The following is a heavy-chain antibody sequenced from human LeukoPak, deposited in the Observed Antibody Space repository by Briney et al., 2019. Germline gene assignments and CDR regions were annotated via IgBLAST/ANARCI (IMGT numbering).Heavy chain of an antibody. Sequence: ASVKVSCKASGYTFASYYMHWVRQAPGQGLEWMGIINPSGGSTSYAQKFQGRVTMTRDTSTSTVYMELSSLRSEDTAVYYCAREEGSMVRGVIAQYFQHWGQGTLVTVSS. V-gene: IGHV1-46*01. CDR2: INPSGGST. J-gene: IGHJ1*01. CDR1: GYTFASYY. D-gene: IGHD3-10*01. CDR3: AREEGSMVRGVIAQYFQH.